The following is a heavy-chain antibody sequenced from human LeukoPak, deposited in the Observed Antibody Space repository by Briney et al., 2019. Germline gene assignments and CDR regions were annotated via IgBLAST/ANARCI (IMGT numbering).Heavy chain of an antibody. Sequence: GGSLRLSCAASGFTFSSYWMSWVRQAPGKGLEWVANIKQDGSEKYYVDSVKGRLTISRDNAKNSLYLQMNSLRVEDTAVYYCAKGGEVSSWYKRLKLYFDSWGRGTLVTVSS. J-gene: IGHJ4*02. D-gene: IGHD6-13*01. V-gene: IGHV3-7*01. CDR3: AKGGEVSSWYKRLKLYFDS. CDR2: IKQDGSEK. CDR1: GFTFSSYW.